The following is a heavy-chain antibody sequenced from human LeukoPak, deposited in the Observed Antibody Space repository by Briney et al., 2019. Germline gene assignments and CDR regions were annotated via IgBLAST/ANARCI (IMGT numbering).Heavy chain of an antibody. D-gene: IGHD4-11*01. CDR3: ARDLSNRLEDYKFTLGY. J-gene: IGHJ4*02. CDR2: ISGYNGYT. V-gene: IGHV1-18*01. CDR1: GYTFTNFG. Sequence: VASVKVSRKASGYTFTNFGISWVRQAPGQGLEWMGWISGYNGYTKYTQSYQGRVTMTTDTSTGTAYMDLRSLTSDDTALYYCARDLSNRLEDYKFTLGYWGQGTLVTVSS.